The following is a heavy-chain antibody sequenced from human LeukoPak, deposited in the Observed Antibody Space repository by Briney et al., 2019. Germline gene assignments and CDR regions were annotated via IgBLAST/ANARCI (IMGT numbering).Heavy chain of an antibody. CDR3: ARDGYSCPPYNWFDP. J-gene: IGHJ5*02. V-gene: IGHV1-46*01. Sequence: GASVKVSCKASGYTFTSYYMHWVRQAPGQGREWRGIINPSGGSTSYAQKFQGRVTMTRDTSTSTVYIELSSLRSEDTAAYYCARDGYSCPPYNWFDPWGQGTLVTVSS. D-gene: IGHD5-18*01. CDR1: GYTFTSYY. CDR2: INPSGGST.